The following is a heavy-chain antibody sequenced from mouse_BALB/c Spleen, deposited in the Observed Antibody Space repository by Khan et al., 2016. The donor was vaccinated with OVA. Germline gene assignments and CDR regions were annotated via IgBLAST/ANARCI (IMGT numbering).Heavy chain of an antibody. Sequence: VQLKQSGAELVKPGASVKLSCSASGFNIKDTYIHWMKQRPEQGLEWIGRIDPPNDDPKYGPKFQAKATLTEDTSSNTAYLQLSSLTSEDTAVYYCATLSGNPFAFWGQGTLVSVSA. J-gene: IGHJ3*01. CDR1: GFNIKDTY. CDR3: ATLSGNPFAF. V-gene: IGHV14-3*02. D-gene: IGHD2-1*01. CDR2: IDPPNDDP.